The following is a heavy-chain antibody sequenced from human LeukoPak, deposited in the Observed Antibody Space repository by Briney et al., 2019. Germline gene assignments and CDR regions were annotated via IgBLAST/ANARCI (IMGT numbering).Heavy chain of an antibody. Sequence: PGGSLRLSCAASGFTFSSYAMSWVRQAPGKGLEWVSAISGSGGSTYYADSVKGRFTNSRDNSKNTLYLQMNSLRAEDTAVYYCAKQKQQLPQGYYYYYMDVWGKGTTVTVSS. J-gene: IGHJ6*03. CDR3: AKQKQQLPQGYYYYYMDV. D-gene: IGHD6-13*01. CDR1: GFTFSSYA. V-gene: IGHV3-23*01. CDR2: ISGSGGST.